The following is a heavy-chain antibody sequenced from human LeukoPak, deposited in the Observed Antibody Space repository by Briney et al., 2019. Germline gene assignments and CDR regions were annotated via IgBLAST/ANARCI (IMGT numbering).Heavy chain of an antibody. CDR1: GGSISSSSYY. D-gene: IGHD1-26*01. CDR2: IYYSGST. CDR3: ARQEYSGTLHAFDI. Sequence: SETLSLNCTVSGGSISSSSYYWGWIRQPPGKGLEWIGSIYYSGSTYYNPSLKSRVTISVDTSKNQFSLKLSSVTAADTAVYCCARQEYSGTLHAFDIWGQGTMVTVSS. J-gene: IGHJ3*02. V-gene: IGHV4-39*01.